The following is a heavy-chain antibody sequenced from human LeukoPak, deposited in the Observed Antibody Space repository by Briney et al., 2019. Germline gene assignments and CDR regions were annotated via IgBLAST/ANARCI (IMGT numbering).Heavy chain of an antibody. CDR1: GYSISSGNY. D-gene: IGHD2-2*01. V-gene: IGHV4-38-2*02. CDR3: AKGYCRGNSCYDDRGAFDY. CDR2: IYHSGST. J-gene: IGHJ4*02. Sequence: SETLSLTCSVSGYSISSGNYWGWIRLPPGKWLQWIGSIYHSGSTYYNPSLKSRVTISVDTSKNQFSLKLSSATAADTAVYYCAKGYCRGNSCYDDRGAFDYWGQGTLVTVSS.